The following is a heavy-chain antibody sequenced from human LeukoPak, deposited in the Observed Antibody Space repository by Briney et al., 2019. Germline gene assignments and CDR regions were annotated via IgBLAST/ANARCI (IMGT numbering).Heavy chain of an antibody. V-gene: IGHV1-2*02. CDR1: GYSFTDYY. CDR3: AKGDYYGSQKLYTH. Sequence: ASVKVSCKASGYSFTDYYIYWMRRAPGQRLEWMGWLNPNSGGTNYAPNFQGRVTMTRDTSISTAYMELSRLRSDDTAVYYCAKGDYYGSQKLYTHWGQGTLVTVSS. D-gene: IGHD3-10*01. CDR2: LNPNSGGT. J-gene: IGHJ4*02.